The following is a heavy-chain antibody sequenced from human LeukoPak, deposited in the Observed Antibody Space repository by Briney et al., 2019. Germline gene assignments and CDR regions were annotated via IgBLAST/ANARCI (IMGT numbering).Heavy chain of an antibody. J-gene: IGHJ4*02. CDR1: GGSISSYY. CDR3: ARARGGNYCDSSGYDY. CDR2: IYYSGST. V-gene: IGHV4-59*01. Sequence: SETLSLTCTVSGGSISSYYWSWIRQPPGKGLEWIGYIYYSGSTNYNPSLKSRVTVSVDTSKNQFSLKLSSVTAADTAVYYCARARGGNYCDSSGYDYWGQGTLVTVSS. D-gene: IGHD3-22*01.